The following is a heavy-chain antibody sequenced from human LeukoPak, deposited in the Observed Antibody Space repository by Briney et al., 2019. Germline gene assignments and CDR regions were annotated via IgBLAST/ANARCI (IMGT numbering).Heavy chain of an antibody. CDR3: ARMAARPRRPLETNWFDP. J-gene: IGHJ5*02. Sequence: SQTLSLTCTVSGGSISSGGYYWSWLRQHPGTGLEWIGYIYYSGSTYYNPSLKSRVTISVDTSKNQFSLKLSSVTAADTAVYYCARMAARPRRPLETNWFDPWGQGTLVTVSS. CDR2: IYYSGST. CDR1: GGSISSGGYY. V-gene: IGHV4-31*03. D-gene: IGHD6-6*01.